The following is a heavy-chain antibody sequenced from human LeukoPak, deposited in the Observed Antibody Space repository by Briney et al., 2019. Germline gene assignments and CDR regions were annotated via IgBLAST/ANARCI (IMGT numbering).Heavy chain of an antibody. CDR3: AKRYCSTTSCSYYFYYGMDV. CDR1: GFTFSSYA. Sequence: GGSLRLSCAASGFTFSSYAMNWVRQAPGKGLEWVSAISGSGGNTYYADSVKGRFTISRDNSKNTLFLQMDSLRAEDTAVYYCAKRYCSTTSCSYYFYYGMDVWGQGTTVTVSS. J-gene: IGHJ6*02. V-gene: IGHV3-23*01. CDR2: ISGSGGNT. D-gene: IGHD2-2*01.